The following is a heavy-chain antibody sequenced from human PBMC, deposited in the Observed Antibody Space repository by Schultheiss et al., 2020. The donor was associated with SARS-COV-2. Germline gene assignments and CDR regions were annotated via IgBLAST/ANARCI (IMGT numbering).Heavy chain of an antibody. J-gene: IGHJ3*01. CDR1: GFSLSTTGVT. D-gene: IGHD3-3*01. CDR3: AHIGDHRPTYYDVWSGYNPPLLGAFPV. Sequence: SGPTLVKPTQTLTLTCTFSGFSLSTTGVTVGWIRQPPGKALEWLALIRWDDDKRYSPSLRSRLTITKDTSKNQVVLRMTNMDPVDTATYYCAHIGDHRPTYYDVWSGYNPPLLGAFPVWGQGTTVTVSS. V-gene: IGHV2-5*02. CDR2: IRWDDDK.